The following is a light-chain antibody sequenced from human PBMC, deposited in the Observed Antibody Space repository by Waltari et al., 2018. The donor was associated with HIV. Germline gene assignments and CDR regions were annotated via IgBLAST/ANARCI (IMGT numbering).Light chain of an antibody. V-gene: IGKV1-5*03. Sequence: IQMTQSPSTLSAFVGDRVTITCRASQSITGWLAWYQQKPGKAPNLLIYKASDLESGVPSRFSGSGSETEFTLTISSLQPDDSATYYCQQYNDYALTFGGGTKVEIK. CDR3: QQYNDYALT. CDR1: QSITGW. CDR2: KAS. J-gene: IGKJ4*02.